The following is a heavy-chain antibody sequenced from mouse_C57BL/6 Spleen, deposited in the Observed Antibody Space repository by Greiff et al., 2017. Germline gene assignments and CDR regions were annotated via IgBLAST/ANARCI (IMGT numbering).Heavy chain of an antibody. D-gene: IGHD4-1*01. CDR2: IYPGDGDT. CDR1: GYAFSSYW. CDR3: ARDLTGTLYFDY. V-gene: IGHV1-80*01. J-gene: IGHJ2*01. Sequence: VQLQQPGAELVKPGASVKISCKASGYAFSSYWMNWVKQRPGKGLEWIGQIYPGDGDTNYNGKFKGKATLTADTSSSPAYMQLSSLTSEDSAVYVCARDLTGTLYFDYWGQGTTLTVSS.